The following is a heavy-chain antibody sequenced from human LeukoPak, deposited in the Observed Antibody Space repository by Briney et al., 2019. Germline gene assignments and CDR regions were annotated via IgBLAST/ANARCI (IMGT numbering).Heavy chain of an antibody. D-gene: IGHD3-22*01. CDR2: ISSSSSYI. V-gene: IGHV3-21*01. Sequence: GGSLRLSCAASGFTFSSHSMNWVRQAPGKGLEWVSSISSSSSYIYYADSVKGRFTISRDNAKSSLYLQMNSLRAEDTAVYYCARDRAEYYYDSSGVDAFDIWGQGTMVTVSS. J-gene: IGHJ3*02. CDR1: GFTFSSHS. CDR3: ARDRAEYYYDSSGVDAFDI.